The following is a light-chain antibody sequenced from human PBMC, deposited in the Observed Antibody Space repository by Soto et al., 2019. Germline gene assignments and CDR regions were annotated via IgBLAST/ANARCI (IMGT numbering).Light chain of an antibody. CDR3: CSFAGRYTWV. CDR2: DVT. Sequence: QSALTQPRSVSGSPGQSVTISCSGTSSDVGGYNYVSWYQQHPGKAPKFMIYDVTKRPSGVPDRFSGSKSGNTASLTISGLQAEDEADYYCCSFAGRYTWVFGGGPKLTVL. J-gene: IGLJ3*02. V-gene: IGLV2-11*01. CDR1: SSDVGGYNY.